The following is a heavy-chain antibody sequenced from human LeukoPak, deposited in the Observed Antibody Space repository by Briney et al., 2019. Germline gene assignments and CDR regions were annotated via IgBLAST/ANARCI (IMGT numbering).Heavy chain of an antibody. CDR2: IYYSGST. J-gene: IGHJ4*02. Sequence: PSETLSLTGTVSGVSISSYYWSWIRQPPGKGLEWIGYIYYSGSTYYNPSLKSRVTISVDTSKNQFSLKLSSVTAADTAVYYCARCGGSNYYDSSGYFDYWGQGTLVTVSS. CDR1: GVSISSYY. CDR3: ARCGGSNYYDSSGYFDY. D-gene: IGHD3-22*01. V-gene: IGHV4-59*08.